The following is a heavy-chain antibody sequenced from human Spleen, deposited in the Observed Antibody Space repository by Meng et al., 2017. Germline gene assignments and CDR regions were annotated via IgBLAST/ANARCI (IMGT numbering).Heavy chain of an antibody. Sequence: DVQLVESGGGYGKPGGFLRLSCAASGFTFSNAWMTWVRQAPGKGLEWIGRMKSNVDGGTVDYVADVKGRFFISRDDSENTFYLQMNSLKTEDTAVYYCSGHVDYWGHGTLVTVSS. CDR2: MKSNVDGGTV. J-gene: IGHJ4*01. CDR3: SGHVDY. V-gene: IGHV3-15*01. CDR1: GFTFSNAW.